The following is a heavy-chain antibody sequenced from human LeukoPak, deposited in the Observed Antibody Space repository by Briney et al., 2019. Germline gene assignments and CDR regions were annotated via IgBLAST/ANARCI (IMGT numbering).Heavy chain of an antibody. V-gene: IGHV3-23*01. CDR2: ISDSGGRT. Sequence: GGSLRLSCAVYGITLSNYGMSWVRQAPGKGLEWVAGISDSGGRTNYADSVKGRFTISRDNPKNTLYLQMNSLRAEDTAVYFCAKRGVVIRVILVGFHKEAYYFDSWGQGALVTVSS. J-gene: IGHJ4*02. CDR1: GITLSNYG. CDR3: AKRGVVIRVILVGFHKEAYYFDS. D-gene: IGHD3-22*01.